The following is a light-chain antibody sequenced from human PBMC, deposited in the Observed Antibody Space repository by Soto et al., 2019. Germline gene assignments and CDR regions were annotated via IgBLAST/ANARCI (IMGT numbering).Light chain of an antibody. CDR3: HQYGSSLGT. CDR2: DAV. V-gene: IGKV3-20*01. J-gene: IGKJ2*01. Sequence: EIVLTQSPVTLSLSPGEGATLSCRASQSVTGTNLAWYQQRAGQAPRLLIYDAVRRATGIPDRFSGSGSGTDFTLTISRLETEDFAVYYCHQYGSSLGTFGQGTKVEI. CDR1: QSVTGTN.